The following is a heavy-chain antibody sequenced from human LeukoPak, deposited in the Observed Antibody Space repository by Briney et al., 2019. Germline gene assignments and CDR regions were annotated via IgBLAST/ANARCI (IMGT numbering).Heavy chain of an antibody. CDR2: ISWNSGSI. V-gene: IGHV3-9*01. D-gene: IGHD6-13*01. J-gene: IGHJ4*02. Sequence: PGRSLRLSCAASGFTFDDYAMHWVRQAPGKGLERVSGISWNSGSIGYADSVKGRFTISRDNAKNSLYLQMNSLRAEDTALYYCAKDPYSSSWDGGNYFDYWGQGTLVTVSS. CDR3: AKDPYSSSWDGGNYFDY. CDR1: GFTFDDYA.